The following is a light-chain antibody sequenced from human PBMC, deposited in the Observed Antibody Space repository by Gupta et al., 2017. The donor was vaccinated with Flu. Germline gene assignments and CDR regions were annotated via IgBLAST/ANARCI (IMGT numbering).Light chain of an antibody. CDR3: QQYDYYWT. V-gene: IGKV1-5*03. J-gene: IGKJ1*01. CDR1: QSISNR. Sequence: YPSTLSASVGDRVTITCRASQSISNRLAWYQQKAGKPPKILIYKASTLEGGVPSRFSGSGSGTQFTLTISSLQPDDFATYYCQQYDYYWTFGQGTKVEI. CDR2: KAS.